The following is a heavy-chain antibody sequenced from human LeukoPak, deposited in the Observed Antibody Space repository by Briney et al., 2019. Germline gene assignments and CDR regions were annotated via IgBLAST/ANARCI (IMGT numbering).Heavy chain of an antibody. J-gene: IGHJ4*02. CDR1: GYTLSSFG. CDR2: ITYYQGNT. V-gene: IGHV1-18*01. Sequence: ASVKVSCKASGYTLSSFGLSWVRQPPGQGLEWMGWITYYQGNTNAAERFRGRLTMTSDTSTNTAYMELRGLTSDDTATYFWAKQFFSFSGWHGVLPGAEEYWGQGTLVTVSS. D-gene: IGHD3-3*01. CDR3: AKQFFSFSGWHGVLPGAEEY.